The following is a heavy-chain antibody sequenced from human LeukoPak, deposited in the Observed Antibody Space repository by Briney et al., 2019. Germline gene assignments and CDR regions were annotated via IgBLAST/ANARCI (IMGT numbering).Heavy chain of an antibody. CDR2: IYRGGFT. V-gene: IGHV3-66*01. Sequence: GGSLRLSCAASGFTVSDYYMNWVRQAPGKGLEWVSVIYRGGFTYYADSVRGRFSISRDNAKNTLYLQMNSLRAEDTAVYYCARVPGYSSGWYADYFDYWGQGTLVTVSS. CDR1: GFTVSDYY. J-gene: IGHJ4*02. D-gene: IGHD6-19*01. CDR3: ARVPGYSSGWYADYFDY.